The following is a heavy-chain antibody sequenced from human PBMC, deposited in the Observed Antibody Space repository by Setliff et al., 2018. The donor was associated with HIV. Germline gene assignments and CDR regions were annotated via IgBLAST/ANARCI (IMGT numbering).Heavy chain of an antibody. CDR3: ARGRASGSANSG. V-gene: IGHV3-7*01. CDR2: IKQDGSEK. J-gene: IGHJ4*02. D-gene: IGHD7-27*01. Sequence: HPGGSLRLSCAASGFSFSSYWMSWVRQAPGKGLEWVANIKQDGSEKYYVDSVRGRFTISRDNAKNSLYLQMNSLRAEDTAVYYCARGRASGSANSGWGQGTLVTSPQ. CDR1: GFSFSSYW.